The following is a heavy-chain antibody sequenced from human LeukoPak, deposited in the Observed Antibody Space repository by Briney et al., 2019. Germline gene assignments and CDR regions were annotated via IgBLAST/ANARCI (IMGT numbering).Heavy chain of an antibody. CDR3: ASDARTVTSYYFDY. CDR1: GYTFTSYS. V-gene: IGHV1-3*01. Sequence: ASVKVSCKASGYTFTSYSMHWVRQAPGQRLEWMRWINAGNGNTKYSQKFQGRVTITRDTSASTAYMELSSLRSEDTAVYCCASDARTVTSYYFDYWGQGTLVTVSS. D-gene: IGHD4-17*01. CDR2: INAGNGNT. J-gene: IGHJ4*02.